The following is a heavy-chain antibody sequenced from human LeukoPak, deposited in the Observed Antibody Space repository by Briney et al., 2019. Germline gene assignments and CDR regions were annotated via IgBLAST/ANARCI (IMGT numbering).Heavy chain of an antibody. J-gene: IGHJ4*02. CDR3: ARVRYHGSGNYYNFDY. CDR2: IYHSGST. D-gene: IGHD3-10*01. V-gene: IGHV4-30-2*01. CDR1: GGSISSGGYS. Sequence: PSQTLSLTCAVSGGSISSGGYSWSWLRQPPGKGLEWIGYIYHSGSTYYNPSLKSRVTISVDRSKNQFSLKLTAVTAADTAVYYCARVRYHGSGNYYNFDYWGQGTLVTVSS.